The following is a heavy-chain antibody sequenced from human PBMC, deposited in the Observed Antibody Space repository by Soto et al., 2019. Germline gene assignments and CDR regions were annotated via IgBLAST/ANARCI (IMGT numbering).Heavy chain of an antibody. CDR2: IYHSGST. V-gene: IGHV4-4*02. Sequence: QVQLQESGPGLVKPSGTLSLTCAVSGGSISSSNWWSWVRQPPGKGLEWIGEIYHSGSTTYNPSLQSRVTISVDKSKNQFSLKLSSVTAADTAVYYCARVSGSYYYGMDVWGQGTTVTVSS. D-gene: IGHD1-26*01. J-gene: IGHJ6*02. CDR1: GGSISSSNW. CDR3: ARVSGSYYYGMDV.